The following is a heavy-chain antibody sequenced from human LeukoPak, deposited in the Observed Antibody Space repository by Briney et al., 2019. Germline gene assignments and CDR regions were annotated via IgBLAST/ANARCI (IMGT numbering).Heavy chain of an antibody. Sequence: GGSLRLSCAASGFTVSSNYMSWVRQAPGKGLEWVSVIYSGGSTYYADSVKGRFTISRDNSKNTLYLQMNSLRAEDTAVYYCARDEYYYDSSGYRDYWGQGTLVTVSS. D-gene: IGHD3-22*01. CDR1: GFTVSSNY. CDR2: IYSGGST. CDR3: ARDEYYYDSSGYRDY. V-gene: IGHV3-53*01. J-gene: IGHJ4*02.